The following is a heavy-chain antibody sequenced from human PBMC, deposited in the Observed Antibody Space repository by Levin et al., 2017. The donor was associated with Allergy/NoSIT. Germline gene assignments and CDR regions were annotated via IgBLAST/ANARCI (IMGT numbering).Heavy chain of an antibody. V-gene: IGHV4-34*01. CDR3: ARPTRYKQPRYFDL. CDR2: INHSGST. CDR1: GGSFSGYY. J-gene: IGHJ2*01. Sequence: SETLSLTCAVYGGSFSGYYWSWIRQPPGKGLEWIGEINHSGSTNYNPSLKSRVTISVDTSKNQFSLKLSSVTAADTAVYYCARPTRYKQPRYFDLWGRGTLVTVSS. D-gene: IGHD1-14*01.